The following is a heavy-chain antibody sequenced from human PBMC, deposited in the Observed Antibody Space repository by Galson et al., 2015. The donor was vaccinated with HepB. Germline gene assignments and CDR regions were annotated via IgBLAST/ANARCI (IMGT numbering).Heavy chain of an antibody. V-gene: IGHV3-9*01. CDR1: GFTFSSYA. CDR3: AKDIDLAEQYAFDI. J-gene: IGHJ3*02. Sequence: SLRLSCAASGFTFSSYAMHWVRQAPGKGLEWVSGISWNSGSIGYADSVKGRLTISRDNAKDSLYLQMNSLRAEDTALYYCAKDIDLAEQYAFDIWGQGTMVTVSS. D-gene: IGHD6-19*01. CDR2: ISWNSGSI.